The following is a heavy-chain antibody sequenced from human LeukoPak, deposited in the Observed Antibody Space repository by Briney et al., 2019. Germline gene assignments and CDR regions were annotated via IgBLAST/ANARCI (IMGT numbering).Heavy chain of an antibody. J-gene: IGHJ5*02. CDR3: AKSVDTAMVPNWFDP. Sequence: GWSLRLSCAASGFTFSSYSMSWVRQAPGKGLEWVSAISGSGGSTYYADSVKGRFTISRDNSKNTLYLQMNSLRAEDTAVYYCAKSVDTAMVPNWFDPWGQGTLVTVSS. CDR1: GFTFSSYS. CDR2: ISGSGGST. V-gene: IGHV3-23*01. D-gene: IGHD5-18*01.